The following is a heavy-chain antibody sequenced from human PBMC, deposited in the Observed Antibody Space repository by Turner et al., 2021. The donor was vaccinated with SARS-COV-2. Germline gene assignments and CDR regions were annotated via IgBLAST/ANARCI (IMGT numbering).Heavy chain of an antibody. CDR3: AKDFPFAVVIESDY. D-gene: IGHD3-3*01. CDR2: ISDDGSNK. CDR1: GFTFSSYG. J-gene: IGHJ4*02. Sequence: QVQLVESGGGVVQPGRSLRLSCAASGFTFSSYGMHWVRQAPGKGLEWVAVISDDGSNKYYADSVKGRFTISRDNSKNTLYLQMNSLRAEDSAVYYCAKDFPFAVVIESDYWGQGTLVTVSS. V-gene: IGHV3-30*18.